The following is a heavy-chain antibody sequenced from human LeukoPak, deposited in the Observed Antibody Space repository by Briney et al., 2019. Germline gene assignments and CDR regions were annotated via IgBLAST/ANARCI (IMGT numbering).Heavy chain of an antibody. CDR1: GGSFSGYY. D-gene: IGHD6-6*01. J-gene: IGHJ4*02. CDR2: INHSGST. V-gene: IGHV4-34*01. Sequence: PSETLSLTCTVSGGSFSGYYWSWIRQPPGKGLEWIGEINHSGSTNYNPSLKSRVTISVYTSKIQFSLKLSSVTAADTAVYYCARGLRAARLGDYWGQGTLVTVSS. CDR3: ARGLRAARLGDY.